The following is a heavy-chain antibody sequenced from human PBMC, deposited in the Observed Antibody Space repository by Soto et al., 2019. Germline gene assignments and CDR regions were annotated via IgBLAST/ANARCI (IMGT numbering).Heavy chain of an antibody. CDR2: INPSGGST. J-gene: IGHJ4*02. D-gene: IGHD3-22*01. CDR3: ATVPDYYDSSGISGPL. V-gene: IGHV1-46*01. CDR1: GYTFTSYY. Sequence: ASVKVSCKASGYTFTSYYMHWVRQAPGQGLEWMGIINPSGGSTSYAQKFQGRVTMTRDTSTSTVYMELSSLRSEDTAVYYCATVPDYYDSSGISGPLWGQGTLVTVSS.